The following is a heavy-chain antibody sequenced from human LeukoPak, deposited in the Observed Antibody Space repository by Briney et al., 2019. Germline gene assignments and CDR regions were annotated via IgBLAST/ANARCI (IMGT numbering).Heavy chain of an antibody. J-gene: IGHJ2*01. Sequence: PGGSLRLSCAASGFTFSSYAMHWVRQAPGKGLEWVAVISYDGSNKYYADSVKGRFTISRDNSKNTLYLQMNSLRAEDTAVYYCARPPTVVTYWYFDLWGRGTLVTVSS. V-gene: IGHV3-30*04. CDR3: ARPPTVVTYWYFDL. CDR1: GFTFSSYA. CDR2: ISYDGSNK. D-gene: IGHD4-23*01.